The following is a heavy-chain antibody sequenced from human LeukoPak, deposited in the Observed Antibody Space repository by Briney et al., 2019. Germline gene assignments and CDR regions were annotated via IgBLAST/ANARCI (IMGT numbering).Heavy chain of an antibody. Sequence: GGSLRLSCAASGFTVDAYGMSWVRPAPGKGLEWVSGINWNGGSTGYTDSVKGRFTISRDNAKNSLYLQMNSLRAEDTALYYCARWVFVGGWYYFDYWGQGTLVTVSS. V-gene: IGHV3-20*04. J-gene: IGHJ4*02. CDR3: ARWVFVGGWYYFDY. CDR2: INWNGGST. CDR1: GFTVDAYG. D-gene: IGHD6-19*01.